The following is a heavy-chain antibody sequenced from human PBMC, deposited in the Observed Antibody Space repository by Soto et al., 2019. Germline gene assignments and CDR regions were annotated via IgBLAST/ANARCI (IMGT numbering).Heavy chain of an antibody. J-gene: IGHJ4*02. CDR3: LSGADI. Sequence: EAQLVESGGGLIQPGGSLRLSCAASGSTFSSHWLHWVRQAPGKGLVWVSTISPDGVGTYYADSVKDRFTISRGNAESTLYLQMNSLRVEDTAVYYCLSGADIGGQGLLVTVSS. CDR2: ISPDGVGT. CDR1: GSTFSSHW. D-gene: IGHD2-15*01. V-gene: IGHV3-74*02.